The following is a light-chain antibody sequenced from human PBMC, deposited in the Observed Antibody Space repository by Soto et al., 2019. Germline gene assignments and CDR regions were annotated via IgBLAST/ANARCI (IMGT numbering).Light chain of an antibody. CDR3: SSYTSSSTLVV. V-gene: IGLV2-14*01. Sequence: QSALTQPASVSGSPGQSITISCTGTSSDVGGYNDVSWYQQHPGKAPKLMTYDVSNRPSGVSNRFSGSKSGNTASLTISGLQAENAADYYCSSYTSSSTLVVCGGGTKLNV. J-gene: IGLJ2*01. CDR2: DVS. CDR1: SSDVGGYND.